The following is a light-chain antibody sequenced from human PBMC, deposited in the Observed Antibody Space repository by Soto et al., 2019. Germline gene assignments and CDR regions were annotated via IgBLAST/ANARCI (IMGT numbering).Light chain of an antibody. Sequence: SHLTHSPSSLSASVGDSVIISCQASQDINNFLNWYQHKPGQAPNLLIYAASTLQAGVPSRFRGSGSGTDFTLTISSLQPEDFATYFCQQSNSSPPTFGGGTKVDI. J-gene: IGKJ4*01. V-gene: IGKV1-39*01. CDR2: AAS. CDR3: QQSNSSPPT. CDR1: QDINNF.